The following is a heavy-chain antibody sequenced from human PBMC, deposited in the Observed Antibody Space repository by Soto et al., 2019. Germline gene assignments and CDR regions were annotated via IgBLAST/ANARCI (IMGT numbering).Heavy chain of an antibody. Sequence: EVQLVESGGGLVQPGGSLRLSCAASGFTFSSYWVHWVRQAPGKGLVWVSRINSDGSSTSYADSVKGRFTISRDNDKNTLYLQMNSLRGEDTAVYYCARDPYDSSGYYYVAFDYWGQGTLVTVSS. J-gene: IGHJ4*02. CDR3: ARDPYDSSGYYYVAFDY. CDR2: INSDGSST. CDR1: GFTFSSYW. D-gene: IGHD3-22*01. V-gene: IGHV3-74*01.